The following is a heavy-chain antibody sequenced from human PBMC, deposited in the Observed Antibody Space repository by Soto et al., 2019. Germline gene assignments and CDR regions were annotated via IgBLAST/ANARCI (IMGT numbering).Heavy chain of an antibody. V-gene: IGHV3-7*01. D-gene: IGHD3-10*01. J-gene: IGHJ4*02. Sequence: EVQLVESGGGLVQPGGSLRLSCAASGFTFGSYCMSWVRQAPGQGLEWVANIKQDGREKYHVDSVKGRFTISRDNSINSLSLQMNSLRAEDTAVYDCARHYYGSGSYWIDYWGQGTLVTVSS. CDR2: IKQDGREK. CDR1: GFTFGSYC. CDR3: ARHYYGSGSYWIDY.